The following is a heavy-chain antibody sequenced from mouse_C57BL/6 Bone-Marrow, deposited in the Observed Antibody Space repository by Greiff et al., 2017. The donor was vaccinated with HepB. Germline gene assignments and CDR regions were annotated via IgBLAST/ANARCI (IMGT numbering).Heavy chain of an antibody. V-gene: IGHV1-81*01. D-gene: IGHD1-1*01. J-gene: IGHJ1*03. CDR2: IYPRSGNT. CDR3: ARWDYGDWYFDV. CDR1: GYTFTSYG. Sequence: QVQLKQSGAELARPGASVKLSCKASGYTFTSYGISWVKQRTGQGLEWIGEIYPRSGNTYYNEKFKGKATLTADKSSSTAYMELRSLTSEDSAVYFCARWDYGDWYFDVWGTGTTVTVSS.